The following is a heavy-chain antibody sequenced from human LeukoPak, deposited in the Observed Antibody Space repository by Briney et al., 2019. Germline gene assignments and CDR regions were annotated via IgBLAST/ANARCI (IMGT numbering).Heavy chain of an antibody. Sequence: PSETLSLTCTVSGGSLSSYYWNWIRQPPGKGLEWIGYIHDSGNTNYNPSLKSRVTISLDTSKNQFSLKLTSVTAADTAVYYCARSRGGYGDYGSWFDPWGQGTLVTVSS. V-gene: IGHV4-59*01. CDR2: IHDSGNT. CDR1: GGSLSSYY. J-gene: IGHJ5*02. D-gene: IGHD4-17*01. CDR3: ARSRGGYGDYGSWFDP.